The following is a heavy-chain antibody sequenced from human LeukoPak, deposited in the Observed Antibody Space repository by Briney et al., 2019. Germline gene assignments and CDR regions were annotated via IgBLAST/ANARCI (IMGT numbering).Heavy chain of an antibody. J-gene: IGHJ4*02. Sequence: ASVKVSCKVSGYTLTELSMHWVRQAPGKGLEWMGGFDPEDGETIYAQKFQGRVTMTEDTSTDTAYMELSRLRSDDTAVYYCARGVKEYYDILTGYSSARFFDYWGQGTLVTVSS. D-gene: IGHD3-9*01. CDR3: ARGVKEYYDILTGYSSARFFDY. CDR1: GYTLTELS. V-gene: IGHV1-24*01. CDR2: FDPEDGET.